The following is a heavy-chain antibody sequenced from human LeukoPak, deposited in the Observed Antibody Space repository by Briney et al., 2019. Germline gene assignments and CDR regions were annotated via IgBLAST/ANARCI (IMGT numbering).Heavy chain of an antibody. CDR1: GFTFRKYW. Sequence: PGGSLRLSCAASGFTFRKYWMAWVRRAPGRGLEWVATIAANGNDKDYEDALQGRFTISRDNARNSLSLRIDSLRAEDTAQYYCAREVFFQFDNWGQGALVTVSS. CDR3: AREVFFQFDN. CDR2: IAANGNDK. V-gene: IGHV3-7*03. J-gene: IGHJ4*02. D-gene: IGHD3-3*01.